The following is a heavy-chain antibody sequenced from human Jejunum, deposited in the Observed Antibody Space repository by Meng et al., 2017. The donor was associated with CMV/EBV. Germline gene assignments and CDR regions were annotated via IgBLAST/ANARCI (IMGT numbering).Heavy chain of an antibody. CDR3: ASPPRAYYDFWTGQDS. Sequence: TFENYALSWVRQAPGKGLDWVSTSSGSGSTSYYADSVKGRFTISRDNSKNTLYLQMNSLRAEDTAVYYCASPPRAYYDFWTGQDSWGQGALVTVSS. CDR1: TFENYA. D-gene: IGHD3-3*01. CDR2: SSGSGSTS. J-gene: IGHJ4*02. V-gene: IGHV3-23*01.